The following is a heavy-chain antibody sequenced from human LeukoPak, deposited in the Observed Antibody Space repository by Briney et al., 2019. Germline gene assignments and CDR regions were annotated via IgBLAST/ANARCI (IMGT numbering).Heavy chain of an antibody. V-gene: IGHV3-53*01. D-gene: IGHD4-17*01. J-gene: IGHJ4*02. CDR1: GFTVSSNY. CDR2: IYSDGST. CDR3: ARGGYTNYGDYVFYFDF. Sequence: PGGSLRLSCAASGFTVSSNYMTWVRQAPGKGLEWVSVIYSDGSTYYADSVKGRFTISRDGSKSTLYLQMNSLRAEDTAVYYCARGGYTNYGDYVFYFDFWGQGTLVTVSS.